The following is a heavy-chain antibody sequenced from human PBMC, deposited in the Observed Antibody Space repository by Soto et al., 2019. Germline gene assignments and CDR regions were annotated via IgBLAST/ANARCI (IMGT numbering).Heavy chain of an antibody. CDR2: IKHDGSEK. V-gene: IGHV3-7*01. CDR3: ARARWELLNNALDI. J-gene: IGHJ3*02. D-gene: IGHD1-26*01. Sequence: PGGSLRLSCVASQFTFNIDAMTWVRQAPGKGLEWVANIKHDGSEKDYVDSLKGRVTISRDNAKKSVFLQMNTLRAEDTAVYYCARARWELLNNALDIWGQGTMVTVSS. CDR1: QFTFNIDA.